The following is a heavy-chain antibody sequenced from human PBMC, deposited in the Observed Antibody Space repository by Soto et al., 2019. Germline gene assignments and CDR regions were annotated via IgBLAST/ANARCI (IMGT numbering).Heavy chain of an antibody. CDR2: INSDGSST. V-gene: IGHV3-74*01. CDR3: ARAPRYYDSSGYSLTPEYFQH. D-gene: IGHD3-22*01. J-gene: IGHJ1*01. CDR1: GFTFSSYW. Sequence: GGSLRLSCAASGFTFSSYWMHWVRQAPGKGLVWVSRINSDGSSTSYADSVKGRFTISRDNAKNTLYLQMNSLRAEDMAVYYCARAPRYYDSSGYSLTPEYFQHWGQGTLVTVSS.